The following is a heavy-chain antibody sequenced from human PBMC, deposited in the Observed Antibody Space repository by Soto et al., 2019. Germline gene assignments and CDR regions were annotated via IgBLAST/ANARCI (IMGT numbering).Heavy chain of an antibody. D-gene: IGHD6-19*01. J-gene: IGHJ4*02. CDR2: IHTRGNT. CDR3: ARESSGWAFSDH. CDR1: GSSISSYY. Sequence: PSETLSLTCTVSGSSISSYYWNWIRQSAGKGLEWIGRIHTRGNTNYNPSLKSRVTMSLDTSKNQFSLKLNSVTAADTAVYYCARESSGWAFSDHWGQGTLVTVSS. V-gene: IGHV4-4*07.